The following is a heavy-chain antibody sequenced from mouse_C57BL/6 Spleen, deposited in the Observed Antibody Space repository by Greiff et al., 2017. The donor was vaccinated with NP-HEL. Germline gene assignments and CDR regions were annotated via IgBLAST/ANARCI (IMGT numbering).Heavy chain of an antibody. V-gene: IGHV8-8*01. Sequence: QVTLKESGPGILQPSQTLSLTCSFSGFSLSTFGMGVGWIRQPSGKGLEWLAHIWWDDDKYYNPALKSRLTISKDTSKNQVFLKIANVDTADTATYYCARPITTVVANYAMDYWGQGTSVTVSS. D-gene: IGHD1-1*01. CDR1: GFSLSTFGMG. J-gene: IGHJ4*01. CDR3: ARPITTVVANYAMDY. CDR2: IWWDDDK.